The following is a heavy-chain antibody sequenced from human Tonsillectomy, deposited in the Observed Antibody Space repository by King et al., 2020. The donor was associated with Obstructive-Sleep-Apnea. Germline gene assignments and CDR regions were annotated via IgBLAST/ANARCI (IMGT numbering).Heavy chain of an antibody. CDR2: ISYDGSNK. D-gene: IGHD1-26*01. CDR1: GFTFSSYG. Sequence: GGGGVQAGGSLRLSCAASGFTFSSYGMHWVRQAPGKGLEWVAVISYDGSNKYYADSVKGRFTISRDNSKTTLYLQMNSLRAEDTAVYYCAKDRRYSGSYSLIDYWGQGTLVTVSS. J-gene: IGHJ4*02. CDR3: AKDRRYSGSYSLIDY. V-gene: IGHV3-30*18.